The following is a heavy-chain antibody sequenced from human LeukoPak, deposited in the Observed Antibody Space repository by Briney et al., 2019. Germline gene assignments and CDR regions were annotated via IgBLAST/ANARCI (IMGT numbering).Heavy chain of an antibody. CDR3: ARAERYSGSFDY. V-gene: IGHV4-39*07. D-gene: IGHD1-26*01. Sequence: SETLSLTCTVSGGSISSSTYYWGWIRQPPGKGLEWIGSVYYGGSTYYSPSLKSRVTISVDTSKNQFSLKLSSVSAADTAVYFCARAERYSGSFDYWGQGALVTVSS. CDR2: VYYGGST. J-gene: IGHJ4*02. CDR1: GGSISSSTYY.